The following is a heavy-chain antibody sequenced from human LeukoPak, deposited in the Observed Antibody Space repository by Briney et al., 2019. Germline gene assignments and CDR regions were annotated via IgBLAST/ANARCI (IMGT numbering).Heavy chain of an antibody. CDR3: ARDRLGY. V-gene: IGHV3-21*01. D-gene: IGHD3-22*01. Sequence: GGSLRLSCAASGFTFSSYSMNWVREAPGKGLEWVSSISSSSYIYYADSVKGRFTISRDNAKNSLYLQMNSLRAEDTAVYYCARDRLGYWGQGTLVTVSS. J-gene: IGHJ4*02. CDR2: ISSSSYI. CDR1: GFTFSSYS.